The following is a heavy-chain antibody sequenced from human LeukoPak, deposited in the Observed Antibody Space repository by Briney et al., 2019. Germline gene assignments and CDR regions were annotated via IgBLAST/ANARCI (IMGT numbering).Heavy chain of an antibody. CDR2: ISYDGSDK. D-gene: IGHD6-19*01. CDR3: AKGDYSSGLDVFDI. J-gene: IGHJ3*02. Sequence: GGSLRLSCAASGFTFSRYGMHRVRQAPGKGLQWVAVISYDGSDKYYADSVTGRFTISRDNSKNTLYLQMNSLRPEDTAVYYCAKGDYSSGLDVFDIWGQGTMVTGSS. CDR1: GFTFSRYG. V-gene: IGHV3-30*18.